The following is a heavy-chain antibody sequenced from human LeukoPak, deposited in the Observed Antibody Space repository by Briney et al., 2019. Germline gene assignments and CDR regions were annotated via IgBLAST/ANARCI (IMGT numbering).Heavy chain of an antibody. CDR2: IYYSGST. Sequence: PSQTLSLTCTVSGGSISGGGYYWSWIRQHPGKGRGWIGYIYYSGSTYYNPSLKSRVTISVDTSKNQFSLKLSSVTAADTAVYYCARDDGSPTGFNPWGQGPLVTVS. CDR1: GGSISGGGYY. J-gene: IGHJ5*02. CDR3: ARDDGSPTGFNP. V-gene: IGHV4-31*03. D-gene: IGHD3-10*01.